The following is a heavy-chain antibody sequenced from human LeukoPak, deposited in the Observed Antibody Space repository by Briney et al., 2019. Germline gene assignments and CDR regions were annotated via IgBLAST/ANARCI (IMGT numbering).Heavy chain of an antibody. D-gene: IGHD3-10*01. CDR1: GGSISSYY. CDR2: IYTSGST. V-gene: IGHV4-4*07. J-gene: IGHJ3*02. Sequence: SETLSLTCTVSGGSISSYYWSWIRQPAGKGLEWIGRIYTSGSTNYNPSLKSRVTMSVDTSKNQFSLKLSSVTAADTAVYYCARGRITMVRGVISDASDIWGQGTMVTVFS. CDR3: ARGRITMVRGVISDASDI.